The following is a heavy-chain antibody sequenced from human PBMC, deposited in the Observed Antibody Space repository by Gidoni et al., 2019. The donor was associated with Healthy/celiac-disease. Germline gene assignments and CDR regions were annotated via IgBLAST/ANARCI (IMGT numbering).Heavy chain of an antibody. D-gene: IGHD3-22*01. CDR1: GFTFSSDS. CDR2: ISSSSSYI. J-gene: IGHJ4*02. CDR3: AREPVYYYDSSGYYRGSLDY. Sequence: EVQLVESGGGLVKPGGSMRLSCAASGFTFSSDSMTWVRQAPGKGLEWISSISSSSSYIYYADSVKGRFTISRDNAKNSLYLQMNSLRAEDTAVYYCAREPVYYYDSSGYYRGSLDYWGQGTLVTVSS. V-gene: IGHV3-21*01.